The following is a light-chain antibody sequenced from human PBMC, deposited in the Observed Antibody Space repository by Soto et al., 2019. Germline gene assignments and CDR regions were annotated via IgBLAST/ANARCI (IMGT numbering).Light chain of an antibody. CDR1: SSDVGGYNY. J-gene: IGLJ2*01. CDR3: CSYTSSSTLV. Sequence: QSALTQPASVSGSPGQSITISCTGTSSDVGGYNYVSWYQQHPGKAPKLMIYDVSNRPSGVSNRFSGSKSGNTASLTISGLQADDEADYYCCSYTSSSTLVFGGGTQLTVL. V-gene: IGLV2-14*01. CDR2: DVS.